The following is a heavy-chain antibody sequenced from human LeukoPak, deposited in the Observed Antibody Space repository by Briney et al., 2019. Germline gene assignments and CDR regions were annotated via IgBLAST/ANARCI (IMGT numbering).Heavy chain of an antibody. Sequence: GASVKVSCKASGGTFSSYAISWVRQAPGQGLEWMGGIIPIFGTANYAQKFQGRVTITADESTSTAYMELSSLKSEDTAVYYCAREVRYFGSHRLCWFDPWGQGTLVTVSS. CDR1: GGTFSSYA. J-gene: IGHJ5*02. CDR3: AREVRYFGSHRLCWFDP. D-gene: IGHD3-9*01. V-gene: IGHV1-69*13. CDR2: IIPIFGTA.